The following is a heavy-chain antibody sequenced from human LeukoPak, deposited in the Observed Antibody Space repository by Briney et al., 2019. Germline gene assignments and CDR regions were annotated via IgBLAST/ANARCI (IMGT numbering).Heavy chain of an antibody. J-gene: IGHJ4*02. Sequence: GGSLRLSCAASGFTFNEYTVHWGRHAPRKSLERISVISWDGGITHYADSVKGRFTISRDNSKNSLYLQMNGLRTEDTALYYCAKAAGADDFWRGYFDYWGQGALVTVSS. CDR2: ISWDGGIT. D-gene: IGHD3-3*01. CDR3: AKAAGADDFWRGYFDY. CDR1: GFTFNEYT. V-gene: IGHV3-43*01.